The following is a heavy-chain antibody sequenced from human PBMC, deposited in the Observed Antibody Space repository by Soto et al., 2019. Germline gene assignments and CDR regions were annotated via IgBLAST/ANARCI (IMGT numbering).Heavy chain of an antibody. V-gene: IGHV1-69*06. CDR2: IIPVFGTA. CDR3: ARMVVTAAFDI. J-gene: IGHJ3*02. Sequence: QVQLVQSGAEVKKPGSSVKVSCKASGGTFSTYSISWVRQAPAQGLEWMGGIIPVFGTANYVQKCQGRVTITADKSTSTAYMELSSLRSEDTAVYYCARMVVTAAFDIWGQGTMVTVSS. CDR1: GGTFSTYS. D-gene: IGHD2-21*02.